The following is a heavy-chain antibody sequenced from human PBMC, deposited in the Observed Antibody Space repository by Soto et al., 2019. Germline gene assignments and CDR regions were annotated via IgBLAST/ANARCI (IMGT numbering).Heavy chain of an antibody. V-gene: IGHV3-30-3*01. CDR3: VRDKYGVTSAYGMDV. Sequence: QVQLVESGGGVVQPGRSLRLSCAASGFTFSSYAMQWVRQAPGKGLEWVAVISYDGNNKYYADSVKGRFTMSRDNSKNTLYLQMNTLRAEDTAVYYCVRDKYGVTSAYGMDVWGQGTTVTVSS. CDR1: GFTFSSYA. J-gene: IGHJ6*02. D-gene: IGHD2-21*02. CDR2: ISYDGNNK.